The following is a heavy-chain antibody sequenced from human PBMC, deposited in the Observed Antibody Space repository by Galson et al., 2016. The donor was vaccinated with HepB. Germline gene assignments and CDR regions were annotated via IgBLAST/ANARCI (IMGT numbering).Heavy chain of an antibody. CDR2: ISAYDGNT. CDR1: GYTFTSYG. CDR3: ARDTTVTTKIDY. V-gene: IGHV1-18*01. D-gene: IGHD4-17*01. Sequence: SVKVSCKASGYTFTSYGFSWVRQAPGQGLEWMGWISAYDGNTKYAQNFQGRVTMTTDTSTSTAYMELRSLRSDDTAVYYCARDTTVTTKIDYWGQGTLVTVSS. J-gene: IGHJ4*02.